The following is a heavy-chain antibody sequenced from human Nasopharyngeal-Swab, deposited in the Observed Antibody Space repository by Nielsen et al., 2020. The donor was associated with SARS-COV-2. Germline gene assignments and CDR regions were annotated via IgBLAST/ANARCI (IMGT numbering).Heavy chain of an antibody. CDR3: ARDGDYYGSGSYYPRYYGMDV. Sequence: WVRQAPGQGLEWMGGIIPIFGTANYAQKFQGRVTITADKSTSTAYMELSSLRSEDTAVYYCARDGDYYGSGSYYPRYYGMDVWGQGTTVTVSS. V-gene: IGHV1-69*06. J-gene: IGHJ6*02. CDR2: IIPIFGTA. D-gene: IGHD3-10*01.